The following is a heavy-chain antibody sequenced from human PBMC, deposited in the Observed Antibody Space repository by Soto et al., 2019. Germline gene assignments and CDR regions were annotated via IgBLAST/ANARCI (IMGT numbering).Heavy chain of an antibody. CDR3: ARYIDFWSGYRDLKLRGLDP. V-gene: IGHV1-8*01. Sequence: ASVKDSCKASGYTFISYAITWARQATGQGLAWMGWMNPNSGNTRYAQKFQRRVTMTRNTSISTAYMELGRLRSEKTAVYYCARYIDFWSGYRDLKLRGLDPCDQGTLGSVSS. J-gene: IGHJ5*02. CDR2: MNPNSGNT. D-gene: IGHD3-3*01. CDR1: GYTFISYA.